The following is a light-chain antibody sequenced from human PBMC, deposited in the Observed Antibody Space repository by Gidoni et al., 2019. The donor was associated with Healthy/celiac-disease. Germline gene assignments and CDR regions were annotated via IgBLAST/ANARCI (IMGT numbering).Light chain of an antibody. V-gene: IGKV1-39*01. J-gene: IGKJ2*01. CDR3: QQSYSTLAPST. CDR1: QSISSY. Sequence: DIQMTQSPSSLSASVGDRVTITCRASQSISSYLNWYQQKPGKAPKLLIYAASSLQSGVPSRFSGSGSGTDFTLTISSLQPEDFATYYCQQSYSTLAPSTFGQGTKLEIK. CDR2: AAS.